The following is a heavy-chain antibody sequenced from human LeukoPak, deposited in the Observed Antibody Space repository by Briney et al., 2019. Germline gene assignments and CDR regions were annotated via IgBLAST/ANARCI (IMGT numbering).Heavy chain of an antibody. CDR2: IIPIFGTA. V-gene: IGHV1-69*05. CDR1: GGTFSSYT. CDR3: ARVRFLEWSPDDYYYYMDV. D-gene: IGHD3-3*01. J-gene: IGHJ6*03. Sequence: SVKVSCKASGGTFSSYTISWVRQALGQGLEWMGRIIPIFGTANYAQKFQGRVTITTDESTSTAYMELSSLRSEDTAVYYCARVRFLEWSPDDYYYYMDVWGKGTTVTVSS.